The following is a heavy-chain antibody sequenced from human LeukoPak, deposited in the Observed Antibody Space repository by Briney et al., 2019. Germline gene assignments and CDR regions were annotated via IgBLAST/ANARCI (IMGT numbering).Heavy chain of an antibody. CDR2: IQYDGGNQ. CDR3: AKDRGFVVVPADMA. Sequence: PGGPLRLSCAASGFSFTSYGMHWVRQAPGKGLEGVAYIQYDGGNQQYADSVKGRFSISRDSSKNILNLQMISLRGDDTAVYYCAKDRGFVVVPADMAWGQGTLVTVSS. V-gene: IGHV3-30*02. CDR1: GFSFTSYG. D-gene: IGHD2-2*01. J-gene: IGHJ4*02.